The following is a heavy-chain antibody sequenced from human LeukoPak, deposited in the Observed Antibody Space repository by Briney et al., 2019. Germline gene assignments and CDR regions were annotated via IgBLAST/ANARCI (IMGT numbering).Heavy chain of an antibody. J-gene: IGHJ4*02. Sequence: GGSLRLSCAASGFAFGDYWMAWVRQAPGKGLEWVANIKKDGSEKYYVASVRGRFTISRDNAKNSLYLQMNSLRAEDTAVYYCASELPSSSWYDYWGQGTLVTVSS. CDR2: IKKDGSEK. CDR1: GFAFGDYW. D-gene: IGHD6-13*01. V-gene: IGHV3-7*01. CDR3: ASELPSSSWYDY.